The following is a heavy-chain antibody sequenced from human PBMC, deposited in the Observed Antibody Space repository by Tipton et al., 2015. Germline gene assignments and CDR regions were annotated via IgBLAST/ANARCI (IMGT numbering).Heavy chain of an antibody. Sequence: GLVKPSESLSLTCNVSGGSVSSGNYYWGWIRQSPGKGLEWIGSISHSGNTYYNPSLKSRVTMSRDTSKNQFSLKLTSVTAADTAVYYCACQDYDSLTRDYQTVDYWGQGTLVTVSS. CDR2: ISHSGNT. D-gene: IGHD3-9*01. V-gene: IGHV4-39*07. CDR3: ACQDYDSLTRDYQTVDY. J-gene: IGHJ4*02. CDR1: GGSVSSGNYY.